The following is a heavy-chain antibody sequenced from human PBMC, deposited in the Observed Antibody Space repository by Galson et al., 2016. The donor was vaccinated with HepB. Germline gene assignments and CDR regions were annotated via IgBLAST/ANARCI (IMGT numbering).Heavy chain of an antibody. Sequence: SETLSLTCTVSVGSISSSSYSWGWIRQPPGKGLEWIGSTYYSGSTYYNPSLRSRITMSGDTSNNQFSLKLNSVTAADTAVYYCARQIVVVVAATRGVDWSDYWGQGTLVTVSS. D-gene: IGHD2-15*01. J-gene: IGHJ4*02. V-gene: IGHV4-39*01. CDR1: VGSISSSSYS. CDR3: ARQIVVVVAATRGVDWSDY. CDR2: TYYSGST.